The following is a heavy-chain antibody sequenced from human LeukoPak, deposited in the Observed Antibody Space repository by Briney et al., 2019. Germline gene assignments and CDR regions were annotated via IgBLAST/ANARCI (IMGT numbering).Heavy chain of an antibody. CDR2: ISCSGSGGNT. Sequence: GSLRLSCVASGVTLSNYAMSWARQAPGKGLEWVSGISCSGSGGNTYYADSVKGRFTISRDSSRNTLFLHMNTLRAEDTAIYYCAKDRTVGASYWYFDLWGRGTLVTVSS. CDR3: AKDRTVGASYWYFDL. D-gene: IGHD1-26*01. CDR1: GVTLSNYA. J-gene: IGHJ2*01. V-gene: IGHV3-23*01.